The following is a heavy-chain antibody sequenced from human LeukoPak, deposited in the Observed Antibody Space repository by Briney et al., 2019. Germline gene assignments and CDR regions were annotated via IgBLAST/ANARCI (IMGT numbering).Heavy chain of an antibody. J-gene: IGHJ4*02. CDR1: GFTVSNNY. CDR2: IYSGGTT. V-gene: IGHV3-53*01. D-gene: IGHD6-19*01. CDR3: ARDRVGSGWPRPYYFEF. Sequence: PGGSLRLSCKASGFTVSNNYMNWVRQAPGKGLEWVALIYSGGTTNYADSVKGRFTISRDNSKNTLYLQMTNVRVEDTAVYYCARDRVGSGWPRPYYFEFWGQGTLVTVSS.